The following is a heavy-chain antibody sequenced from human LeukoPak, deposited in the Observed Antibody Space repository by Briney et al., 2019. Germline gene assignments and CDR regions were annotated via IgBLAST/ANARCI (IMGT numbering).Heavy chain of an antibody. V-gene: IGHV4-61*09. J-gene: IGHJ5*02. CDR1: DDPINSGVYY. D-gene: IGHD3-3*01. CDR3: ARLFGVVPNWFDP. Sequence: SETLSLTCTVSDDPINSGVYYWNWIRQPAGKGLEWIGHIYTSGTTTNSNSSLKSRVAISLDTSKNHFSLKLSSVTAADTAVYYCARLFGVVPNWFDPWGQGTLITVSS. CDR2: IYTSGTTT.